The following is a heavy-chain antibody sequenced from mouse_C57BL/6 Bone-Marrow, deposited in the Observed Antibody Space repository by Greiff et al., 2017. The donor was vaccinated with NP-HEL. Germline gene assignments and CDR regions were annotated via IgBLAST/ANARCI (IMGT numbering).Heavy chain of an antibody. CDR1: GFTFSSYA. CDR2: ISDGGSYT. J-gene: IGHJ2*01. V-gene: IGHV5-4*01. CDR3: ARDFRLSY. Sequence: EVQGVESGGGLVKPGGSLKLSCAASGFTFSSYAMSWVRQTPEKRLEWVATISDGGSYTYYPDNVKGRFTISRDNAKNNLYLQMSHLKSEDTAMYYCARDFRLSYWGQGTTLTVSS.